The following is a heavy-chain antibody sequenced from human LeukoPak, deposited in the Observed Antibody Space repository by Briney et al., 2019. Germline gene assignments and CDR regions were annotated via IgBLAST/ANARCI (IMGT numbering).Heavy chain of an antibody. CDR3: ANDEEGVDAFDI. CDR1: GFTFSSYV. Sequence: GGSLSLSCAASGFTFSSYVMHWVRQAPGKGLEWVAVIRYDGSTKYYADSVKGRFTISRDNSRNTLYLQMNSLRAEDTAVYFCANDEEGVDAFDIWGQGTMVTVSS. V-gene: IGHV3-30*02. D-gene: IGHD3-10*01. J-gene: IGHJ3*02. CDR2: IRYDGSTK.